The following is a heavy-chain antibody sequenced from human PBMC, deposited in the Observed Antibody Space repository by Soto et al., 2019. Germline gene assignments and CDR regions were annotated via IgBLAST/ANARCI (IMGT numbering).Heavy chain of an antibody. CDR3: AKVGVLRTNFRWFDL. D-gene: IGHD2-8*01. CDR2: ITISGNYI. V-gene: IGHV3-21*01. CDR1: GFAFQTYT. Sequence: EGPLVESGGGLVKPGGSLRLSCAASGFAFQTYTMEWLRQPPGKGLEWVSSITISGNYIYYADSVKGRFTSSRDNGMNSVYLQTKSLRAEDTAVYYCAKVGVLRTNFRWFDLWGQGNLVTVSS. J-gene: IGHJ5*02.